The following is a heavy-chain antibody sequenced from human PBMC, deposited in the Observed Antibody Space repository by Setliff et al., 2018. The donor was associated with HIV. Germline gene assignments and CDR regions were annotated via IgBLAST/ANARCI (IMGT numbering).Heavy chain of an antibody. CDR3: AKGVKWLDP. CDR2: IYSDDVT. J-gene: IGHJ5*02. Sequence: GGSLRLSCAASGFSVSNNYMTWVRQAPGGGLEWVSVIYSDDVTYYADSVKGRFTISRDNSINILYLHMNSLIAEDTAVYYCAKGVKWLDPWGQGTLVTVSS. CDR1: GFSVSNNY. V-gene: IGHV3-53*01. D-gene: IGHD3-16*01.